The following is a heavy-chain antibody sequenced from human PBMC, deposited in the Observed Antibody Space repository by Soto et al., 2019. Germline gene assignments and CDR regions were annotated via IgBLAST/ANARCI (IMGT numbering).Heavy chain of an antibody. J-gene: IGHJ6*03. D-gene: IGHD3-10*01. Sequence: QLQLQESGPGLVKPSETLSLTCTVSGGSISSSSYYWGWIRQPPGKGLEWIGSIYYSGSTYYNPSLKSRVTISVATSKNQFSLKLSSVTAADTAVYYCAKLWFGALNYYYYYTDVWGKGTTVTVSS. CDR2: IYYSGST. V-gene: IGHV4-39*01. CDR1: GGSISSSSYY. CDR3: AKLWFGALNYYYYYTDV.